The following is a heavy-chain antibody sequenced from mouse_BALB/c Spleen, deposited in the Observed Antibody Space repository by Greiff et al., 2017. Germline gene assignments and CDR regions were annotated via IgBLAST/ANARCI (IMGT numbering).Heavy chain of an antibody. V-gene: IGHV1-67*01. D-gene: IGHD2-1*01. Sequence: QVQLQQSGPELVRPGVSVKISCKGSSYTFTDYAMHWVKQSHAKSLEWIGVISTYYGNTNYNQKFKGKATMTVDKSSSTAYMELARLTSEDSAVYYCARGGNYRSYYAMDYWGQGTSVTVSS. CDR3: ARGGNYRSYYAMDY. CDR1: SYTFTDYA. J-gene: IGHJ4*01. CDR2: ISTYYGNT.